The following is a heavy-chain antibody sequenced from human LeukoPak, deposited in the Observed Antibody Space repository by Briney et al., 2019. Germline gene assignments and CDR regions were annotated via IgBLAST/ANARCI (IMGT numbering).Heavy chain of an antibody. V-gene: IGHV4-59*11. J-gene: IGHJ3*02. Sequence: SETLSLTCTVSGGSISSHYWSWIRQPPGKGLEWIGYIYYSGSTNYNPSLKSRVTISVDTSKNQFSLKLSSVTAADTAMYYCARESTYYYDSSGYDNDAFDIWGQGTMVTVSS. CDR2: IYYSGST. CDR3: ARESTYYYDSSGYDNDAFDI. D-gene: IGHD3-22*01. CDR1: GGSISSHY.